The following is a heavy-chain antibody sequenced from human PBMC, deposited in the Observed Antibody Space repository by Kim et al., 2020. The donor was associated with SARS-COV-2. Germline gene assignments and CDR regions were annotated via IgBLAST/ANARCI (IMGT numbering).Heavy chain of an antibody. CDR3: AKEDPLTIFGVVTHYYYYGMDV. CDR2: ISYDGSNK. D-gene: IGHD3-3*01. Sequence: GGSLRLSCAASGFTFSSYGMHWVRQAPGKGLEWVAVISYDGSNKYYADSVKGRFTISRDNSKNTLYLQMNSLRAEDTAVYYCAKEDPLTIFGVVTHYYYYGMDVWGQGTTVTVSS. V-gene: IGHV3-30*18. CDR1: GFTFSSYG. J-gene: IGHJ6*02.